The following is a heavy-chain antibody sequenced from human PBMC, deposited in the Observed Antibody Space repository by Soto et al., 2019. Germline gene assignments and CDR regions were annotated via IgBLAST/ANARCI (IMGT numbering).Heavy chain of an antibody. Sequence: PGESLKISCKGSGYSFTSYWIGWVRQMPGKGLEWIGIIYPGDSDTRYSPSFQGQVTISADKSISTAYLQWSSLKASDTAMYYCARPTTIVRRVIAYWGQGTLVTVSS. J-gene: IGHJ4*02. CDR3: ARPTTIVRRVIAY. V-gene: IGHV5-51*01. D-gene: IGHD3-10*01. CDR2: IYPGDSDT. CDR1: GYSFTSYW.